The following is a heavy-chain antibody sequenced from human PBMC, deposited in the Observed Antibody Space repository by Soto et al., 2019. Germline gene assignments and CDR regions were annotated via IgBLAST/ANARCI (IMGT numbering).Heavy chain of an antibody. CDR3: ANHIWFGELSN. Sequence: EVQLLESGGGLVQPGGSLRLSCAASGFTFSSYAMSWVRQAPGKGLEWVSAISGSGGSTYYADSVKGLFTISRDNSKNTLYLQMNSLRAEDTAVYYCANHIWFGELSNWGQGTLVTVSS. CDR1: GFTFSSYA. V-gene: IGHV3-23*01. J-gene: IGHJ4*02. D-gene: IGHD3-10*01. CDR2: ISGSGGST.